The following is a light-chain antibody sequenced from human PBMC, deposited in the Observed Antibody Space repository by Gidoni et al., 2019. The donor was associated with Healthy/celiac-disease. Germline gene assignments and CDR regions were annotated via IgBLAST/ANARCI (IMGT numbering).Light chain of an antibody. CDR1: QSISSW. CDR3: QQYNSYSQT. Sequence: DIQMPQSPSTRSASVGDRVTITCRASQSISSWLAWYQQKPGKAPKLLIYKASSLESGVPSRFSGSGSGTEFTLTISSLQPDDFATYYCQQYNSYSQTFGQGTKVEIK. V-gene: IGKV1-5*03. CDR2: KAS. J-gene: IGKJ1*01.